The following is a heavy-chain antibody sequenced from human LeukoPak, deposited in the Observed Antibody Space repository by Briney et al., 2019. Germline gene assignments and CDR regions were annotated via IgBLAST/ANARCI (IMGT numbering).Heavy chain of an antibody. J-gene: IGHJ2*01. CDR2: IYHSGTT. CDR3: WRYGATFEP. D-gene: IGHD1-26*01. Sequence: SGTLSLTCAVSGYSISSGYHWGWIRQPPGKGLEWIGYIYHSGTTRYNPSLKSRLTILVDTSRNQFSLILRSVTAADTAVYYCWRYGATFEPWGCGTMVTVSS. CDR1: GYSISSGYH. V-gene: IGHV4-38-2*01.